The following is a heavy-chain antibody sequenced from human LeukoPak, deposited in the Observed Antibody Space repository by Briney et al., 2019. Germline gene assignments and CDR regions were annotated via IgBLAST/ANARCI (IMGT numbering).Heavy chain of an antibody. Sequence: GGSLRLSCAASGFTFSSYEMNWVRQAPGKGLEWVSYISSSGGTIYYADSVKGRFTISRDNAKNSLYLQMNSLRAEDTAVYYCARGVRDYYDSSGYYPWGQGTLVTVSS. CDR3: ARGVRDYYDSSGYYP. J-gene: IGHJ5*02. V-gene: IGHV3-48*03. CDR2: ISSSGGTI. CDR1: GFTFSSYE. D-gene: IGHD3-22*01.